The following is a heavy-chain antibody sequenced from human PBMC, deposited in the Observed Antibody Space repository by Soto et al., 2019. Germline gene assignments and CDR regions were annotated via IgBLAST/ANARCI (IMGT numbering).Heavy chain of an antibody. CDR1: GGSFSAYH. V-gene: IGHV4-34*01. Sequence: SETLSLTCAVYGGSFSAYHWSFIRQAPGKGLEWIGEIDHTGRTNYKPSLRSRVTMSVDTSKNQFSLKLRSVTAADTAVYYCTRSMNDHNHHHWGFDSWGQGTRVTVSS. CDR3: TRSMNDHNHHHWGFDS. D-gene: IGHD7-27*01. J-gene: IGHJ4*02. CDR2: IDHTGRT.